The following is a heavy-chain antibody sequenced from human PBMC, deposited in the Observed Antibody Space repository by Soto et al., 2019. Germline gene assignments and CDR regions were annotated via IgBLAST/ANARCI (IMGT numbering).Heavy chain of an antibody. J-gene: IGHJ5*02. CDR2: ISAYNGNT. Sequence: ASVKVSCKASCYTFTSYGISWVLQAPGQGLEWMGWISAYNGNTNYAQKLQGRVTMTTDTSTSTAYMELRSLRSDDTAVYYWARGDGTRSWDWLDPCGHGTLVTVSS. CDR1: CYTFTSYG. D-gene: IGHD6-13*01. CDR3: ARGDGTRSWDWLDP. V-gene: IGHV1-18*01.